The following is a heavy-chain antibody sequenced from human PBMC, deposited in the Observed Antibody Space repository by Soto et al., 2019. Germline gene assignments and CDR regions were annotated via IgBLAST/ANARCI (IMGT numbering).Heavy chain of an antibody. CDR3: ARERTLQPVGGIFAVPDY. CDR1: GGSVSSGSYY. J-gene: IGHJ4*02. D-gene: IGHD2-15*01. CDR2: IYYSGST. V-gene: IGHV4-61*01. Sequence: QVQLQESGPGLVKPSETRSLTCTVSGGSVSSGSYYWSWIRQPPGKGLEWIGYIYYSGSTNYNPSLKSRVTISVDTSKNQFSLKLSSVSGADTAVYYCARERTLQPVGGIFAVPDYWGQGTLVTVSS.